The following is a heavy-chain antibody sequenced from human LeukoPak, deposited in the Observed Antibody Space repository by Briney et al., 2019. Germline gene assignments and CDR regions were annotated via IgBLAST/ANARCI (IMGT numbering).Heavy chain of an antibody. CDR2: IYYSGST. J-gene: IGHJ5*02. CDR1: GGSISSSSYY. Sequence: SETLSLTCTVSGGSISSSSYYWGWIRQPPGKGLEWIGSIYYSGSTYYNPSLKSRVTISVDTSKNQFSLKLSSVTAADTAVYYCARHAGGGWYGWGNWFDPWGQGTLVTVSS. CDR3: ARHAGGGWYGWGNWFDP. V-gene: IGHV4-39*01. D-gene: IGHD6-19*01.